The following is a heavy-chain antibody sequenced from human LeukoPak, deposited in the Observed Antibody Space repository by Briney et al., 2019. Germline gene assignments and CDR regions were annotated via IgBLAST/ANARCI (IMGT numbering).Heavy chain of an antibody. CDR1: GYTFTSYG. Sequence: GASVKVSCKASGYTFTSYGISWVRQAPGQGLEWMGWISAYNGNTNYAQKLQGRVTMTTDTSTSIAYMELRSLRSDDTAVYYCARVGVDLGYCSGGSCYFYYFDYWGQGTLVTVSS. D-gene: IGHD2-15*01. CDR2: ISAYNGNT. J-gene: IGHJ4*02. V-gene: IGHV1-18*01. CDR3: ARVGVDLGYCSGGSCYFYYFDY.